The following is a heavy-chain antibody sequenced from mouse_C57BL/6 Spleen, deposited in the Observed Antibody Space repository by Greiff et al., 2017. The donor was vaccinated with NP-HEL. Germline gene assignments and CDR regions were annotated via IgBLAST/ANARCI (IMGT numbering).Heavy chain of an antibody. CDR2: ISSGGSYT. V-gene: IGHV5-6*01. J-gene: IGHJ4*01. D-gene: IGHD4-1*02. CDR1: GFTFSSYG. CDR3: AATGYAMDY. Sequence: EVKLVESGGDLVKPGGSLKLSCAASGFTFSSYGMSWVRQTPDKRLEWVATISSGGSYTYYPDSVKGRFTISRDNAKNTLYLQMSSLKSEDTAMYYCAATGYAMDYWGQGTSVTVSS.